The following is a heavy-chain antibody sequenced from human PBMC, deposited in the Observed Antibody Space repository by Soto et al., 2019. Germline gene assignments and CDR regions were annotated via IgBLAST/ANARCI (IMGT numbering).Heavy chain of an antibody. V-gene: IGHV4-34*01. CDR1: GGSFSGYY. J-gene: IGHJ2*01. CDR3: ARPHSPYERGNRYGPFHL. Sequence: QVQLQQWGAGLLKPSETLSLTCAVYGGSFSGYYWTWIRQTPGKGLEWIGEINHSGSTNYNPSLKSRLTISVDTSRKQFPLKLTSVTAADTVVYYCARPHSPYERGNRYGPFHLGGRPTLFTVSS. CDR2: INHSGST. D-gene: IGHD5-12*01.